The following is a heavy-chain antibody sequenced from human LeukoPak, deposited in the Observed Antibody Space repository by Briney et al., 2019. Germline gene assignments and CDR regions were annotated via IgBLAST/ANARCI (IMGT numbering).Heavy chain of an antibody. D-gene: IGHD2-2*01. CDR1: GGSISSGGHY. J-gene: IGHJ5*02. CDR2: IYYSGST. V-gene: IGHV4-31*03. CDR3: ARLKFDCSRPSRPRRLDP. Sequence: MPSETLSLTCTVSGGSISSGGHYWSWIRQHPGKGLEWIGYIYYSGSTYYNPSLKSRVTISVDTSKNQFSLKLSSVTAADMAVYYSARLKFDCSRPSRPRRLDPWRQGTLHRVSS.